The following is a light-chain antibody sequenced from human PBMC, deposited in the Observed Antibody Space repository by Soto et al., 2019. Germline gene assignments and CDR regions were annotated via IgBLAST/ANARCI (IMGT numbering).Light chain of an antibody. CDR1: QSVNRF. Sequence: EIVLTQSPGTLSLSPGERATLSCRASQSVNRFLAWFQQKPGQAPRLLIYGASNRATGIPDRFSGSGSETDFTLNITRLEPEDSAVYYCHHYVGSPWAFGQGTKVEIK. CDR3: HHYVGSPWA. J-gene: IGKJ1*01. V-gene: IGKV3-20*01. CDR2: GAS.